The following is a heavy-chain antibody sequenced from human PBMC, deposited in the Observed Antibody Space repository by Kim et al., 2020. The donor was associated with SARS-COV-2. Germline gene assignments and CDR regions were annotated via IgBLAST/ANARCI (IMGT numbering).Heavy chain of an antibody. CDR1: GFTFRNYA. V-gene: IGHV3-23*01. D-gene: IGHD3-10*01. CDR2: ITASGGST. Sequence: GGSLRLSCAASGFTFRNYAMTWVRQAPGRGLEWVSSITASGGSTYYADSVKGRFTISRDNSKNTMYVQMSSLRADDTAVYYCARRITMIGGVAVSGMDVWGQGTTVTVSS. J-gene: IGHJ6*02. CDR3: ARRITMIGGVAVSGMDV.